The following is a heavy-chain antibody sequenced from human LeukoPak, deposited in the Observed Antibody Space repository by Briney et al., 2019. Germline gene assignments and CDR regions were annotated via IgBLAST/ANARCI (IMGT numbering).Heavy chain of an antibody. CDR3: ARGRSATMFDY. CDR2: IYTSGSP. V-gene: IGHV4-4*07. Sequence: PSETLSLTCTVSGGSISSYYWSWIRQPAGKGLEWIGRIYTSGSPNYNPSLKSRVTTSVDTSKNQFSLKLRSMTAADTALYYCARGRSATMFDYWGQGTLVTVSS. CDR1: GGSISSYY. D-gene: IGHD3-10*01. J-gene: IGHJ4*02.